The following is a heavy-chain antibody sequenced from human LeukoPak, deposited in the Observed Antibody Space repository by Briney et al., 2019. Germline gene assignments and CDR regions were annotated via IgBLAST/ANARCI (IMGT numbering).Heavy chain of an antibody. J-gene: IGHJ4*02. CDR1: GFSLSTSGVG. D-gene: IGHD2-15*01. CDR2: IYWNDDK. CDR3: AHILRGIYCSGGSCYSYFDC. V-gene: IGHV2-5*01. Sequence: SGPTLVNPTQTLTQTCTLSGFSLSTSGVGVGWIRQPPGKALEWLALIYWNDDKRYSPSLKSRLTITKDTSKNQVVLTMTNMDPVDTATYYCAHILRGIYCSGGSCYSYFDCWGQGTLVTVSS.